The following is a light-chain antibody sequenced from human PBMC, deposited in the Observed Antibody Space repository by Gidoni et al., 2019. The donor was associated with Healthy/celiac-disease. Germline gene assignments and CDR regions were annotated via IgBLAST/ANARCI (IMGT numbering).Light chain of an antibody. CDR3: QQSYSTSCT. CDR1: QSISSY. Sequence: DSQMTQSPSSLSASVGDRVTITCRASQSISSYLNWYQQKPGKAPKPLIYAASSLQSGVPSRFSGSGSGTDFTLTISSLQPEDFATYYCQQSYSTSCTFGQGTKLEIK. V-gene: IGKV1-39*01. CDR2: AAS. J-gene: IGKJ2*02.